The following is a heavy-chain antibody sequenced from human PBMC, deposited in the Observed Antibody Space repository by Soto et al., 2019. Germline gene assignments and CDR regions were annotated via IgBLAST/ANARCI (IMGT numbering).Heavy chain of an antibody. J-gene: IGHJ5*02. CDR3: ARGRSRSPRWFDP. Sequence: SVKVSCKASGGTFSSYAISWVRQAPGQGLEWMGGIIPIFGTANYAQKFQGRVTITANESTSTAYMELSSLRSEDTAVYYCARGRSRSPRWFDPWGQGTLVTVSS. V-gene: IGHV1-69*13. D-gene: IGHD1-26*01. CDR2: IIPIFGTA. CDR1: GGTFSSYA.